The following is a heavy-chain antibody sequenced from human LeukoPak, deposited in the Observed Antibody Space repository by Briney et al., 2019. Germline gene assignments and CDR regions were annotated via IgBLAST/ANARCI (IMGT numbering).Heavy chain of an antibody. Sequence: SETLSLTCTVSGGSISSYYWSWIRQPAGKGLEWIGRIYTSGSTNYNPSLKSRVTMSVDTSKNQFSLKLSSVTAADTAVYYCARGAWGEDIVVVPAAIWEPLFDYWGQGTLVTVSS. D-gene: IGHD2-2*01. J-gene: IGHJ4*02. CDR2: IYTSGST. CDR1: GGSISSYY. V-gene: IGHV4-4*07. CDR3: ARGAWGEDIVVVPAAIWEPLFDY.